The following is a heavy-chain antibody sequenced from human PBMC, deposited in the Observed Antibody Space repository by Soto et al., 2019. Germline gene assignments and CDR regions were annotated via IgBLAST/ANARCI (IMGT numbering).Heavy chain of an antibody. Sequence: EVQLVESGGGLVKPGGSLRLSCAASGFTFSSYSMNWVRQAPGKGLEWVSSISSSSSYIYYADSVKGRFTISRDNAKNSLYLQMNSLRAEDTAVYYCAREGLRMRRYAFDIWGQGTMVTVS. CDR3: AREGLRMRRYAFDI. J-gene: IGHJ3*02. CDR1: GFTFSSYS. D-gene: IGHD2-15*01. V-gene: IGHV3-21*01. CDR2: ISSSSSYI.